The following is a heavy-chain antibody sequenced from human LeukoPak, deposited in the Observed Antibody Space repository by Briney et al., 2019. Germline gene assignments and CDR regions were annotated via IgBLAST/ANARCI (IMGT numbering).Heavy chain of an antibody. D-gene: IGHD6-19*01. CDR2: INHSGST. Sequence: SETLSLTCAVYGGSFSAYYWSWIRQPPEKGLEWIGEINHSGSTSYNPSLKSRVTISVDTSKKQFSLNLNSMTAADTAVYYCAGRWQWLPAPKGYFDSWGQGTLVTVSS. CDR1: GGSFSAYY. J-gene: IGHJ4*02. V-gene: IGHV4-34*01. CDR3: AGRWQWLPAPKGYFDS.